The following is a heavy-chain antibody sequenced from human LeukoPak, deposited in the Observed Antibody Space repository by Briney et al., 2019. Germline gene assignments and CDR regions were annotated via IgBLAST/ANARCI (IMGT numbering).Heavy chain of an antibody. D-gene: IGHD1-26*01. J-gene: IGHJ3*02. CDR3: TTIIVGATPDAFDI. V-gene: IGHV3-15*01. CDR1: GFTFSNAW. Sequence: GGSLRLSCAASGFTFSNAWTSWVRQAPGKGLEWVGRIKSKTDGGTTDYAAPVKGRFTISRDDSKNTLYLQMNSLKTEDTAVYYCTTIIVGATPDAFDIWGQGTMVTVSS. CDR2: IKSKTDGGTT.